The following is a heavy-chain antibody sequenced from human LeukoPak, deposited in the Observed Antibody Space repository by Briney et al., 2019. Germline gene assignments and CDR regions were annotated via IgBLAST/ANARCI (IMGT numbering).Heavy chain of an antibody. CDR3: SKDPNGDYVGAFDM. V-gene: IGHV3-23*01. J-gene: IGHJ3*02. CDR1: GLTFSNYA. D-gene: IGHD4-17*01. CDR2: ITGSGRGT. Sequence: GWSLRLSCTASGLTFSNYATTWVRQAPGKGLEWVSSITGSGRGTYYADSVKGRFSVSRDNSQNTVFLHMNSLRADDTALYYCSKDPNGDYVGAFDMWGPGTMVTVSS.